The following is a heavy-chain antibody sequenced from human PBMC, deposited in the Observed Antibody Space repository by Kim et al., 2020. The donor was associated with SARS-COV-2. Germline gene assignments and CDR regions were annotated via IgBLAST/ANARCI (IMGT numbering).Heavy chain of an antibody. Sequence: GGSLRLSCAASGFTFTSHTLHWVSQAPGKGLEWLAVISYFGTDIYYADSVQGRFTISRDNSKNILYLQMRSLRPEDTAVYYCARVPGHSYSPFWDAWGQG. V-gene: IGHV3-30*04. J-gene: IGHJ5*02. D-gene: IGHD2-21*02. CDR1: GFTFTSHT. CDR2: ISYFGTDI. CDR3: ARVPGHSYSPFWDA.